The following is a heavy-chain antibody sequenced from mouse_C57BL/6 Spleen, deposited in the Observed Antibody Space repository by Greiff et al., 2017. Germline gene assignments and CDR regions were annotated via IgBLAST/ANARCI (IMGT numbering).Heavy chain of an antibody. D-gene: IGHD3-2*02. Sequence: QVQLQQSGAELAKPGASVKLSCKASGYTFTSYWMHWVKQRPGQGLEWIGYINPSSGYTKYNQKFKDKATLTADKSSSTAYMQLSSLTYEDAAVYYCTTAQATDAMDYWGQGTSVTVSS. CDR1: GYTFTSYW. CDR2: INPSSGYT. J-gene: IGHJ4*01. V-gene: IGHV1-7*01. CDR3: TTAQATDAMDY.